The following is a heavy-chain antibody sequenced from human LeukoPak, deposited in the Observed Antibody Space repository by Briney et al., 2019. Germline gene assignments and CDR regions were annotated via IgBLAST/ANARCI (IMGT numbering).Heavy chain of an antibody. J-gene: IGHJ4*02. V-gene: IGHV3-23*01. CDR2: ISPGGGST. CDR1: GFTFNNYA. D-gene: IGHD6-13*01. Sequence: PGGSLRLSCAASGFTFNNYAMTWVRQAPGKGLEWVSSISPGGGSTYYADSVKGRFTISRDNSKNTLYLQMNSLRAEDTAVYYCARIGYSSSSFDYWGQGTLVAVSS. CDR3: ARIGYSSSSFDY.